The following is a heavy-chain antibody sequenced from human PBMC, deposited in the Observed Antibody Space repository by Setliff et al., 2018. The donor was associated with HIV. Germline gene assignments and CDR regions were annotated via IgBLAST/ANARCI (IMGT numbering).Heavy chain of an antibody. V-gene: IGHV1-2*02. CDR3: ARDVRDGFEEWFSTLDDGMDV. D-gene: IGHD3-3*01. J-gene: IGHJ6*02. CDR1: GYIFIRYY. Sequence: GASVKVSCKTSGYIFIRYYIFWVRQAPGQGLEWMGNINPHTGVTRYAEKFQGRVTMTRDTSISTIYMELSRLRSDGTAVYYCARDVRDGFEEWFSTLDDGMDVRGQGTTVTV. CDR2: INPHTGVT.